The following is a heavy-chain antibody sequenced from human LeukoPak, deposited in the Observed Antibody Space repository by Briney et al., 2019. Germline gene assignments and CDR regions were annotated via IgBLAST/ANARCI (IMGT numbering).Heavy chain of an antibody. CDR1: GGTFISYA. CDR2: IIPIFGTA. CDR3: ARVGRFGVADY. D-gene: IGHD3-3*01. J-gene: IGHJ4*02. Sequence: ASVTVSFKASGGTFISYAISWVRQAPGQGLEWMGGIIPIFGTANYAQKFQGRVTITADESTSTAYMELSSLRSEDTAVYYCARVGRFGVADYWGQGTLVTVSS. V-gene: IGHV1-69*01.